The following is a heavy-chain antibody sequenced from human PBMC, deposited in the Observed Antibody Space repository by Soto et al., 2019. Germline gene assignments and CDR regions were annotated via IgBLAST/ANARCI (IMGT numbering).Heavy chain of an antibody. J-gene: IGHJ3*01. CDR1: GFIFSESA. V-gene: IGHV3-73*02. Sequence: EVPLVESGGGLVQPGGSLKLSCAASGFIFSESAIHWVRQTSGKGLESIGHVRSKANSYAAAYAASVRGRFTISRDDSKTTAYLQMKSLTSVDAAIYYCTTPHSNRWTEGYAFDLWGQGTMVTVSS. CDR3: TTPHSNRWTEGYAFDL. CDR2: VRSKANSYAA. D-gene: IGHD6-13*01.